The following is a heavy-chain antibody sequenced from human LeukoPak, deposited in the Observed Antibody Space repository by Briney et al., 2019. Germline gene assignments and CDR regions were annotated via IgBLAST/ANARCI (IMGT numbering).Heavy chain of an antibody. Sequence: ASVKVFCKASGYTFTSYGISWVRQAPGQGLEWMGWISAYNGNTNYAQKLQGRVTMTTDTSTSTAYMELRSLRSDDTAVYYCARVGVCSGGGCYIPYYYYYGMDVWGQGTTVTVSS. V-gene: IGHV1-18*01. D-gene: IGHD2-15*01. CDR2: ISAYNGNT. CDR1: GYTFTSYG. J-gene: IGHJ6*02. CDR3: ARVGVCSGGGCYIPYYYYYGMDV.